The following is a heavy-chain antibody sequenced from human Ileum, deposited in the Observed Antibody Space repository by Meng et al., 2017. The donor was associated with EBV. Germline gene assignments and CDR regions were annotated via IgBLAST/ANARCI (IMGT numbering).Heavy chain of an antibody. CDR3: VSYAVGAGGIGY. J-gene: IGHJ4*02. V-gene: IGHV4-30-4*01. CDR2: HSGST. D-gene: IGHD1-26*01. CDR1: GVSISSGYFH. Sequence: QVQLQESGPGLVKPSQTLSLTSAVSGVSISSGYFHWSWIRQPPGKGLEWIGHSGSTSYNPSLRSRVTISVDTSKNQFSLKVDSATAGDTAVYYCVSYAVGAGGIGYWGQGILVTVSS.